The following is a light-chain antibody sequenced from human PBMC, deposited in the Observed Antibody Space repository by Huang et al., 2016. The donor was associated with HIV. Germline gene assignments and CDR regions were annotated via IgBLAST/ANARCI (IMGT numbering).Light chain of an antibody. CDR2: AAS. V-gene: IGKV1-39*01. CDR1: QRFSSS. J-gene: IGKJ2*01. Sequence: DIQMTQSPSSLSASVGDRVTISCRSSQRFSSSLNWYQQRPGNAPKLLSYAASSLKSGVPSRFSGSGSGTDFSLTINSLQPEDFATYYCQQSDSTPYTFGQGTKLEIK. CDR3: QQSDSTPYT.